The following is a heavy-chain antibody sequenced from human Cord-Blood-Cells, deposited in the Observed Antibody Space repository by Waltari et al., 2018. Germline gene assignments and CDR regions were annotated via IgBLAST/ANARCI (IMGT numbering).Heavy chain of an antibody. J-gene: IGHJ6*02. CDR3: ARGRSGTIWFGESYGMDV. CDR2: INHSGST. V-gene: IGHV4-34*01. Sequence: QVQLQQWGAGLLKPSENLYLTCAVHGGSFSGYYWSWIRRPPGKGLEWIGEINHSGSTNYNPSLKSRVTISVDTSKNQFSLKLSSVTAADTAVYYCARGRSGTIWFGESYGMDVWGQGTTVTVSS. CDR1: GGSFSGYY. D-gene: IGHD3-10*01.